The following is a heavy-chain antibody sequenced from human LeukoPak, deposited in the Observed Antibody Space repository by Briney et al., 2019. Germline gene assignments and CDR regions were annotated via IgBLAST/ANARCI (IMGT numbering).Heavy chain of an antibody. J-gene: IGHJ4*02. V-gene: IGHV3-23*01. D-gene: IGHD2-8*02. CDR1: GFTFRNYW. Sequence: GGSLRLPCAASGFTFRNYWMGWVRQAPGKGLEWVSASGTSGDTYYGDSVKGRFTISRDNAKNTVYLQMSSLRVEDTAVYYCSQKTPGHHPFDYWGQGILVTVSS. CDR3: SQKTPGHHPFDY. CDR2: SGTSGDT.